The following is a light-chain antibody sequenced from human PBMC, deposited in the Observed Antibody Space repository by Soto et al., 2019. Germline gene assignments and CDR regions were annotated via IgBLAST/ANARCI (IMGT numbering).Light chain of an antibody. Sequence: DIQMTQYPSTLSGCVSDRVTISCRASQTIRNLLAWYQQKPGKAPKLLIYEASSLKSGVPSRFSGSGSGTEFTLTIRSMQPNDFATYYCQHHASHSGAFGQGTKVDIK. CDR1: QTIRNL. V-gene: IGKV1-5*03. CDR3: QHHASHSGA. CDR2: EAS. J-gene: IGKJ1*01.